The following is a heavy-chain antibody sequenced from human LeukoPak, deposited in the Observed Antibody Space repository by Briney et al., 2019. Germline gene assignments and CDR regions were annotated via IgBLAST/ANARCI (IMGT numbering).Heavy chain of an antibody. CDR1: GFTFSSYG. V-gene: IGHV3-33*01. CDR3: ARSSKAVAGIGLGDY. D-gene: IGHD6-19*01. CDR2: IWYDGSNK. J-gene: IGHJ4*02. Sequence: GSLRLSCAASGFTFSSYGMHWVRQAPGKGLEWVAVIWYDGSNKYYADSVKGRFTISRDNSKNTLYLQMDSLRAEDTAVYYCARSSKAVAGIGLGDYWGQGTLVTVSS.